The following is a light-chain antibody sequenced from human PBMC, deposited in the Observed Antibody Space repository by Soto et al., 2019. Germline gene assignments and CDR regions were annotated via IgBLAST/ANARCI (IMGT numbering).Light chain of an antibody. CDR2: WAS. J-gene: IGKJ1*01. CDR1: QSVLYSSNNKNY. CDR3: QQCNRPWK. Sequence: DIVMTQSPDSLAVSLGERATINCKSSQSVLYSSNNKNYLAWYQQKPGQPPKLLIYWASTRESGVPDRFSGIGYGTEFPLTSSSQQAEEMTIYCSQQCNRPWKFGRGTKVSIK. V-gene: IGKV4-1*01.